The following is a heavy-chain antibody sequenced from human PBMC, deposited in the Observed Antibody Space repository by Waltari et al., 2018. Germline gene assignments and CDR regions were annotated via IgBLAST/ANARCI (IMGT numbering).Heavy chain of an antibody. CDR1: GFTFSSYG. J-gene: IGHJ5*02. Sequence: QVQLVESGGGVVQPGRSLRLSCAASGFTFSSYGMHWVRQAPGKGLDWVSVIYSVGSTYYADSVKGRLTISRDNSKNTLYLQMNSLRAEDTAVYYCAKPRGYCSSTSCPFDPWGQGTLVTVSS. D-gene: IGHD2-2*01. V-gene: IGHV3-NL1*01. CDR2: IYSVGST. CDR3: AKPRGYCSSTSCPFDP.